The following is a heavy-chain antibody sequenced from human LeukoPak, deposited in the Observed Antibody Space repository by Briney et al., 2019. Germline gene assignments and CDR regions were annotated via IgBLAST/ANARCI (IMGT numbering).Heavy chain of an antibody. CDR2: MNPNSGNT. D-gene: IGHD1-26*01. CDR1: GYTFTSYD. Sequence: ASVKVSCKASGYTFTSYDINWVRQATGQGLEWMGWMNPNSGNTGYAQKFQGRVTMTRDTSISTAYMELSSLRSEDTAVYYCARDLVGATRRDFDYWGQGTLVTVSS. V-gene: IGHV1-8*01. J-gene: IGHJ4*02. CDR3: ARDLVGATRRDFDY.